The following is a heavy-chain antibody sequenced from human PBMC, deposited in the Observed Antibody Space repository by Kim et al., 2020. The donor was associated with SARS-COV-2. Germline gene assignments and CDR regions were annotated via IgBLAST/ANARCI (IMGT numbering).Heavy chain of an antibody. D-gene: IGHD3-22*01. Sequence: GGSLRLSCAASGFTFDDYAMHWVRQVPGKGLEWVSGISWNSGNIGYADSVKGRFTISRDNAKNSLYLQMNSLRPEDTALYYCTKDYYDTSGYFFDAFDIWGQGTMVTVSS. CDR2: ISWNSGNI. J-gene: IGHJ3*02. CDR1: GFTFDDYA. CDR3: TKDYYDTSGYFFDAFDI. V-gene: IGHV3-9*01.